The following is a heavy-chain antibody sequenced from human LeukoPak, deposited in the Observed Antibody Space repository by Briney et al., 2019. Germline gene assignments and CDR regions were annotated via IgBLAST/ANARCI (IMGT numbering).Heavy chain of an antibody. D-gene: IGHD3-10*01. Sequence: KPSETLSLTCTVSGGSISSGNYYWSWIRQPAGKGLEWIGRIYTGGSTKYNPSLKSRVTISVDTSKNQFSLKLSSVTAADSAVYFCARTTSFYASGGYLNWGKDRAPNYYYYMDVWGTGTTVTVSS. V-gene: IGHV4-61*02. CDR1: GGSISSGNYY. CDR2: IYTGGST. J-gene: IGHJ6*03. CDR3: ARTTSFYASGGYLNWGKDRAPNYYYYMDV.